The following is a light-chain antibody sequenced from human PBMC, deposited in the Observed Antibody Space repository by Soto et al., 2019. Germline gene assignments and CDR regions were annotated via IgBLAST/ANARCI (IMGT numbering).Light chain of an antibody. V-gene: IGLV1-44*01. J-gene: IGLJ3*02. CDR1: SSSIGSNT. CDR2: TDN. CDR3: AAWDDSLNGWV. Sequence: QSVLTQPPSASGTPGQRVTISCSGSSSSIGSNTVNWYQQLPGTAPKLLIYTDNQRPSGVPDRFFGSKSGTSASLAISGLQSEDEADYYCAAWDDSLNGWVFGGGTKLTVL.